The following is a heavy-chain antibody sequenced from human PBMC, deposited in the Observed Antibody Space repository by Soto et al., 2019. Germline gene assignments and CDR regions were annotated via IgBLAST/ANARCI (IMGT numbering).Heavy chain of an antibody. J-gene: IGHJ6*02. V-gene: IGHV1-2*02. CDR2: VHPNSGGT. CDR1: GYTFSVYH. CDR3: ATELPRGLDV. D-gene: IGHD2-21*02. Sequence: GASLKVSCKASGYTFSVYHMHWVRQAPGQGLEWMGCVHPNSGGTNYAQSFEGRVTMTRDTSINTAYMELSRLTSDDTAVYYCATELPRGLDVWGQGTMVTVSS.